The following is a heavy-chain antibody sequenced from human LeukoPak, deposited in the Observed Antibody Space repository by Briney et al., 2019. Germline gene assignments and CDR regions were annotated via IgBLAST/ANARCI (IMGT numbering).Heavy chain of an antibody. J-gene: IGHJ5*02. CDR3: ARDRNGDYDFWSGYFNNWFDP. V-gene: IGHV4-59*11. CDR1: GGSISSHY. Sequence: PSETLSLTCTVSGGSISSHYWSWIRQPPGKGLEWIGYIYYSGSTNYNPSLKSRVTISVDTSKNQFSLKLSSLTAADTAVYYCARDRNGDYDFWSGYFNNWFDPWGQGTLVTVSS. CDR2: IYYSGST. D-gene: IGHD3-3*01.